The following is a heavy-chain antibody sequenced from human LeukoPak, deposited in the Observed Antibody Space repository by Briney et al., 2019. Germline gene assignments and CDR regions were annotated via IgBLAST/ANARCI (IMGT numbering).Heavy chain of an antibody. CDR3: AREHSSSSGKVFDY. J-gene: IGHJ4*02. CDR2: INPNSGGT. D-gene: IGHD6-6*01. CDR1: GYTFPGYY. V-gene: IGHV1-2*02. Sequence: ASVKVSCEASGYTFPGYYMHWVRQAPGQGLEWMGWINPNSGGTNYAQKFQGRVTMTRDTSISTAYMELSRLRSDDTAVYYCAREHSSSSGKVFDYWGQGTLVTVSS.